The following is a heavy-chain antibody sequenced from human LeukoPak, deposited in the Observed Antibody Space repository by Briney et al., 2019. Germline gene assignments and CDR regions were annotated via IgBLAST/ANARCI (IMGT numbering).Heavy chain of an antibody. V-gene: IGHV4-59*01. J-gene: IGHJ4*02. CDR3: ARVSGSGTHPFDY. Sequence: PSETLSLTCTVSGGSISSYYWSWIRQPPGKGLEWIGYIYYSGSTNYNPSLKSRVTISVDTSKNQFSLKLSSVTAADTAVYYCARVSGSGTHPFDYWGQGTLVTVSS. CDR1: GGSISSYY. CDR2: IYYSGST. D-gene: IGHD3-10*01.